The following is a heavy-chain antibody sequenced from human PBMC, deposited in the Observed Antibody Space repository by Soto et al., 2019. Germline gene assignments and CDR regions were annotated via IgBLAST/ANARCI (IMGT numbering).Heavy chain of an antibody. CDR1: GYTFTSYD. CDR3: ASGRVRWHSYGFPPDY. Sequence: QVQLVQSGAEVKKPGASVKVSCKASGYTFTSYDINWVRQATGQGLEWMGWMNPNSGNTGYAQKFKGRVTMNRNTSISTAYMELSSLRSEDTAVYYCASGRVRWHSYGFPPDYWGQGTLVTVSS. D-gene: IGHD5-18*01. CDR2: MNPNSGNT. J-gene: IGHJ4*02. V-gene: IGHV1-8*01.